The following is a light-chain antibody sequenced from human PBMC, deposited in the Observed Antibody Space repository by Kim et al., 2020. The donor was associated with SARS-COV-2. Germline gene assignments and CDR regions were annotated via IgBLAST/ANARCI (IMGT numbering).Light chain of an antibody. Sequence: GSPGERAPLSCRASQSVSSNLAWYQQKPGQAPRLLIYGASTRATGIPARFSGSGSGTEFTLTISSLQSEDFAVYYCQQYNNWPRGTFGQGTKLEI. CDR1: QSVSSN. V-gene: IGKV3-15*01. J-gene: IGKJ2*01. CDR2: GAS. CDR3: QQYNNWPRGT.